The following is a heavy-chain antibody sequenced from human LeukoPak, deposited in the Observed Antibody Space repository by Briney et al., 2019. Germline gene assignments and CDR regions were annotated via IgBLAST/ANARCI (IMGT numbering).Heavy chain of an antibody. V-gene: IGHV4-39*07. CDR1: GGSISSSSYY. Sequence: SETLSLTCTVSGGSISSSSYYWGWIRQPPGKGLEWIGSIYYSGSTYYNPSLKSRVTISVDTSKNQFSLKLSSVTAADTAVYYCARGSSSWYRPPRGYYFDYWGQGTLVTVSS. CDR3: ARGSSSWYRPPRGYYFDY. D-gene: IGHD6-13*01. CDR2: IYYSGST. J-gene: IGHJ4*02.